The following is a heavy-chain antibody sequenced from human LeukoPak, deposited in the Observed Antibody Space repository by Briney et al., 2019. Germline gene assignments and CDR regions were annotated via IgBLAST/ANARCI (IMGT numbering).Heavy chain of an antibody. CDR1: GFTFSSYA. D-gene: IGHD3-22*01. V-gene: IGHV3-23*01. Sequence: GGSLRLSCAASGFTFSSYAMSWVRQAPGKGLEWVSAISGSGGSTYYADSVKGRFTISRDNAKNSLYLQMNSLRAEDTAVYYCARAPRYDSSGYYAYWGQGTLVTVSS. CDR3: ARAPRYDSSGYYAY. CDR2: ISGSGGST. J-gene: IGHJ4*02.